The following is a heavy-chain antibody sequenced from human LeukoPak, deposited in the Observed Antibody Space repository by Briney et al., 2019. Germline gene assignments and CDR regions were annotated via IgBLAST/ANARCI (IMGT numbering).Heavy chain of an antibody. Sequence: PGGSLRLSCAASGFTFSSYWMHWVRQAPGKGLEWVTVISYDGSNKYYADSVKGRFTISRDNSKNTLYLQMNSLRAEDTAVYYCAGLPAYYYDTSGFYFDYWGQGTLVTVSS. CDR3: AGLPAYYYDTSGFYFDY. CDR1: GFTFSSYW. J-gene: IGHJ4*02. V-gene: IGHV3-30*14. D-gene: IGHD3-22*01. CDR2: ISYDGSNK.